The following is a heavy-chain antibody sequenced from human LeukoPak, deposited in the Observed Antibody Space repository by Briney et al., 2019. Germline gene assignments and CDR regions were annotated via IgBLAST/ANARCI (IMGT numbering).Heavy chain of an antibody. Sequence: ASVKVSCKASGYTFTSYGISWARQAPGQGLEWMGWSSGYNGNTNYAQKLQGRVTMTTDTSTSTAYMELRSLRSDDTAVYYCARGNYCSGGSCYDGAFDYWGQGTLVTVSS. V-gene: IGHV1-18*01. J-gene: IGHJ4*02. CDR3: ARGNYCSGGSCYDGAFDY. D-gene: IGHD2-15*01. CDR2: SSGYNGNT. CDR1: GYTFTSYG.